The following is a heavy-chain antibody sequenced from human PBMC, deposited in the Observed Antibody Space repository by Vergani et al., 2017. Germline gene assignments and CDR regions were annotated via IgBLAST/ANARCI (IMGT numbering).Heavy chain of an antibody. V-gene: IGHV4-61*10. J-gene: IGHJ3*02. D-gene: IGHD1-7*01. CDR3: ATLSEPYGWNLPDAFDI. Sequence: QVQLQESGPGLVKPSETLSLTCTVSGGSVSSGSYYWSWIRQPAGKGLEWIGYIYYSGSTNYNPSLKSRVNISVDTSKNQFSLKLSSVTAADTAVYYCATLSEPYGWNLPDAFDIWGQGTMVTVSS. CDR1: GGSVSSGSYY. CDR2: IYYSGST.